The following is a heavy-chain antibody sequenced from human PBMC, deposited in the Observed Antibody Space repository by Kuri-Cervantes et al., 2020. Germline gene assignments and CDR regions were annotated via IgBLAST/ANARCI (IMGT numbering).Heavy chain of an antibody. CDR2: IWYGGSNK. V-gene: IGHV3-30*02. Sequence: GESLKISCAASGFTFSNYGMHWVRQAPGKGLEWVAVIWYGGSNKNYADSVKGRFTISRDNSKNTLSLQMNSLRAEDTAVYYCAKEEGNYDFWSGYLKLGVYWYFDLWGRGTLVTVSS. D-gene: IGHD3-3*01. J-gene: IGHJ2*01. CDR3: AKEEGNYDFWSGYLKLGVYWYFDL. CDR1: GFTFSNYG.